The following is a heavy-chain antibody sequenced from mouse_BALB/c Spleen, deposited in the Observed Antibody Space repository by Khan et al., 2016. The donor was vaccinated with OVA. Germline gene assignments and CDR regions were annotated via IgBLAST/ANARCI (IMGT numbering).Heavy chain of an antibody. Sequence: QIQLVQSGAELAKPGASVKMSCKASGYTFTSYWMHWVKQRPGQGLEWIGYINPTSGYTDYNEKFKDKATLSADKSSSTAYMQLSSLTSEDSAVYYCARDRIDYWGQGTLSQSPQ. CDR1: GYTFTSYW. J-gene: IGHJ2*01. CDR2: INPTSGYT. CDR3: ARDRIDY. V-gene: IGHV1-7*01.